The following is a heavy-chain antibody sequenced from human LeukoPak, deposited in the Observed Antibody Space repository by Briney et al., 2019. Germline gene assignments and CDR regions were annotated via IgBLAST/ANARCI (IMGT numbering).Heavy chain of an antibody. CDR3: ARDIVVVTAPGAS. J-gene: IGHJ5*02. V-gene: IGHV3-33*01. CDR1: GFTFSRYG. Sequence: GGSLRLSCAASGFTFSRYGMHWVRQAPGKGLEWVAVIWSDGTNKYYVDSVKGRFTISRDNSKNMVYLQMNSLRAEDTALYYCARDIVVVTAPGASWGQGTVVTVSS. CDR2: IWSDGTNK. D-gene: IGHD2-21*02.